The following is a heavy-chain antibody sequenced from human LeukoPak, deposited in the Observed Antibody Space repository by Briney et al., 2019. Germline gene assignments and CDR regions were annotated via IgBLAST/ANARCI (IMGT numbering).Heavy chain of an antibody. J-gene: IGHJ4*02. CDR3: ARSNLDGDYGDYRPYDY. Sequence: GGSLRLSCAASGFTFSSYEMNWVRQAPGKGLEWVSYISSSGSTIYYADSVKGRFTISRDNAKNSLYLQMNSLRADDTAIYYCARSNLDGDYGDYRPYDYWGQGTLVTVSS. D-gene: IGHD4-17*01. V-gene: IGHV3-48*03. CDR1: GFTFSSYE. CDR2: ISSSGSTI.